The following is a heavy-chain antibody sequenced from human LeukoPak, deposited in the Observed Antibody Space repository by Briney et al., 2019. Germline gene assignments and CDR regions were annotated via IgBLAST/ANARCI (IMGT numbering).Heavy chain of an antibody. CDR3: ARVGGIAAAVGAFDI. CDR1: GCTFSSYA. J-gene: IGHJ3*02. Sequence: GGSLRLSCAASGCTFSSYAMHWARQAPGKGLEWVAVISYDGSNKYYADSVKGRFTISRDNSKNTLYLQMNSLRAEDTAVYYCARVGGIAAAVGAFDIWGQGTMVTVSS. CDR2: ISYDGSNK. D-gene: IGHD6-13*01. V-gene: IGHV3-30*04.